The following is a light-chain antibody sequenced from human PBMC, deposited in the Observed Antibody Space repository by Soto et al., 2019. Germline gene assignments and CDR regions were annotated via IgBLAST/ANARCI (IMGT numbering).Light chain of an antibody. Sequence: QSVLTQPASVSGSPGQSIAISCTGTSSDVGGYNFVSWYQQHPDKAPKLIIYDVNNRPSGISDRFSGSKSGNTASLTFSGLQAEDEADYYCSSYTSNNTRVFGTGTKVTVL. V-gene: IGLV2-14*03. CDR3: SSYTSNNTRV. CDR2: DVN. J-gene: IGLJ1*01. CDR1: SSDVGGYNF.